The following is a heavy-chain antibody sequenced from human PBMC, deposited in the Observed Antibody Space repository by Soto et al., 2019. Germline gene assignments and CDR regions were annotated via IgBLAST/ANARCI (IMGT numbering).Heavy chain of an antibody. CDR2: IIPIFGTA. J-gene: IGHJ6*02. CDR3: ARVIQGIAVAGTEGTGCYYYGMDI. D-gene: IGHD6-19*01. CDR1: GGTFSSYA. Sequence: QVQLVQSGAEVKKPGSSVKVSCKASGGTFSSYAISWVRQAPGQGLEWMGGIIPIFGTANYAQKFQGRVTITADESTSTDYMELSSLRSEDTAVYYCARVIQGIAVAGTEGTGCYYYGMDIWGQGTTVTVSS. V-gene: IGHV1-69*01.